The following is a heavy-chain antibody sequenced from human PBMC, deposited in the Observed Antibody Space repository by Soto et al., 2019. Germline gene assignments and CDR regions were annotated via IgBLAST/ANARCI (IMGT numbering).Heavy chain of an antibody. J-gene: IGHJ4*02. CDR1: GFTFSSYL. D-gene: IGHD5-12*01. CDR2: IKQDESEK. CDR3: ARVLQRGYTGYDHDY. V-gene: IGHV3-7*01. Sequence: GGSLRLSCAASGFTFSSYLMSWVRQAPGKGLEWVANIKQDESEKYYVDSVKGRFTISRDNAKNSLSLQMNSLRAEDTAVYFCARVLQRGYTGYDHDYWGQGTLVTVSS.